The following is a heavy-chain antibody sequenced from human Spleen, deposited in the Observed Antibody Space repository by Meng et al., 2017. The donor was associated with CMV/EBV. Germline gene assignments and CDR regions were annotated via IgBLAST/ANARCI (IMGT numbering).Heavy chain of an antibody. V-gene: IGHV4-39*07. J-gene: IGHJ4*02. CDR3: ARDSPGGYGYFDS. CDR2: IYYSGST. Sequence: QLQLQESGPGLVKPSETLSLTCTVSGGSISSSSYYWGWIRQPPGKGLEWIGSIYYSGSTYYNPSLKSRIAISLDTSKNQFSLNLNPVTAADAAVYYCARDSPGGYGYFDSWGQGTLVTVSS. CDR1: GGSISSSSYY. D-gene: IGHD5-12*01.